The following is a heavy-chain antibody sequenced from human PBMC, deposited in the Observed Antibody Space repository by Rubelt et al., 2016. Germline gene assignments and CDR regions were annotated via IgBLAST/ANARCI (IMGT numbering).Heavy chain of an antibody. Sequence: QLQLQESGPGLVKPSETLSLTCTVSGGSISSSSYYWGWIRQPPGKGLEWIGSIYYSGSTYYNPSLKSRVTISVDTSKNQFSLKLGSGAAADTAVYYCARLSSGWYYFDYWGQGTLVTVSS. D-gene: IGHD6-19*01. CDR1: GGSISSSSYY. V-gene: IGHV4-39*01. CDR2: IYYSGST. J-gene: IGHJ4*02. CDR3: ARLSSGWYYFDY.